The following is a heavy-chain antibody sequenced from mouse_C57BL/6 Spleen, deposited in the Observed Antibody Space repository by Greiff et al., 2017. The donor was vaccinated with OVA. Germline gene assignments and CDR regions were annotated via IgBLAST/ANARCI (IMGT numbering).Heavy chain of an antibody. D-gene: IGHD4-1*01. CDR3: ARETEAGTDFDY. J-gene: IGHJ2*01. V-gene: IGHV3-6*01. CDR1: GYSITSGYY. Sequence: EVKVEESGPGLVKPSQSLSLTCSVTGYSITSGYYWNWIRQFPGNKLEWMGYISYDGSNNYNPSLKNRISITRDTSKNQFFLKLNSVTTEDTATYYCARETEAGTDFDYWGQGTTLTVSS. CDR2: ISYDGSN.